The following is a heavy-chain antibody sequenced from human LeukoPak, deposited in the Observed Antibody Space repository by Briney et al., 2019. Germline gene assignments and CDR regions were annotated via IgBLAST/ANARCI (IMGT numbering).Heavy chain of an antibody. Sequence: SETLSLTCTVSGGSISSYYWSWIRQPPGKGLGWIGYIYYSGSTNYNPSLKSRVTISVDTSKNQFSLKLSSVTAADTAVYYCEGIAVAGTAPPANWGQGTLVTVSS. CDR1: GGSISSYY. CDR3: EGIAVAGTAPPAN. D-gene: IGHD6-19*01. J-gene: IGHJ4*02. CDR2: IYYSGST. V-gene: IGHV4-59*01.